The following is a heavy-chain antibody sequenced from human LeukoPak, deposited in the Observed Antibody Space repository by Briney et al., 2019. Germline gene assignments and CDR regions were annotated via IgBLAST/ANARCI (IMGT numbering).Heavy chain of an antibody. J-gene: IGHJ6*02. Sequence: SETLSLTCTVSGGSISSGDYYWSWIRQPPGKGLEWIGYIYYSGSTYYNPSLKSRVTISVDTSKNQFSLKLSSVTAADTAVYYCARHGASSLLEPYHFHGMDVWGQGTTVTVSS. CDR2: IYYSGST. CDR1: GGSISSGDYY. D-gene: IGHD1-1*01. CDR3: ARHGASSLLEPYHFHGMDV. V-gene: IGHV4-30-4*01.